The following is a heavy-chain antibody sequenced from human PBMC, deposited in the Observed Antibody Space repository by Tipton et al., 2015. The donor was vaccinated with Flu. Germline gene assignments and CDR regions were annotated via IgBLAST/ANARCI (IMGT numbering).Heavy chain of an antibody. CDR1: GGSISSSSYY. V-gene: IGHV4-61*05. CDR2: IYYSGST. J-gene: IGHJ4*02. CDR3: ARVRTPAATMRPYYFDY. D-gene: IGHD2-15*01. Sequence: GLVKPSETLSLTCTVSGGSISSSSYYWGWIRQPPGKGLEWIGYIYYSGSTNYNPSLKSRVAISVDTSKNQFSLKLSSVTAADTAVYYCARVRTPAATMRPYYFDYWGQGTLVTVSS.